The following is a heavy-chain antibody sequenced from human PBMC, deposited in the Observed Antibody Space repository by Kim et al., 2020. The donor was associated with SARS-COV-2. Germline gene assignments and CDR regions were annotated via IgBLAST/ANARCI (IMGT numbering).Heavy chain of an antibody. CDR2: IYYSGST. Sequence: SETLSLTCTVSGGSVSSGSYYWSWIRQPPGKGLEWIGYIYYSGSTNYNPSLKSRATISVDTSKNQFSLKLSSVTAADTAVYYCARDNYCSGGSCYLYYYYYGMDVWGQGTTVTVSS. CDR1: GGSVSSGSYY. V-gene: IGHV4-61*01. D-gene: IGHD2-15*01. CDR3: ARDNYCSGGSCYLYYYYYGMDV. J-gene: IGHJ6*02.